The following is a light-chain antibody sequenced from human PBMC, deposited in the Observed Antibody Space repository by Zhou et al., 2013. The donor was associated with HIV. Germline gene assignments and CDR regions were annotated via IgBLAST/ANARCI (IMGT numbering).Light chain of an antibody. J-gene: IGKJ2*01. V-gene: IGKV1-33*01. CDR3: QQYDNLPVT. CDR2: DAS. Sequence: DIQMTQSPSSLSASVGDRVTITCQASEDIRNYLSWYQQKPGKAPKLLIYDASNLETGVPSRFSGSGSGTEFTFTISSLQPEDIATYYCQQYDNLPVTFGQGTKLEIK. CDR1: EDIRNY.